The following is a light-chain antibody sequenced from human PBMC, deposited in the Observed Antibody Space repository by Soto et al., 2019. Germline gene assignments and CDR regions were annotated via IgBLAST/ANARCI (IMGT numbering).Light chain of an antibody. CDR2: DAS. CDR1: QSISSW. CDR3: QQYNSYSQYT. J-gene: IGKJ2*01. V-gene: IGKV1-5*01. Sequence: DIPMTQSPSTLSASVGDRVTITCRASQSISSWLAWYQQKPGKAPKLLIYDASSLESGVPSRLSGSGSGTEFTLTISSLQPDDFATYYCQQYNSYSQYTFGQGTKLEIK.